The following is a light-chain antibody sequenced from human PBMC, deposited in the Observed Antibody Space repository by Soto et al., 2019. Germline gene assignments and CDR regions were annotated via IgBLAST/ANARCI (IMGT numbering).Light chain of an antibody. CDR3: MQALQTPYT. CDR1: QSLLHSNGYNY. J-gene: IGKJ2*01. V-gene: IGKV2-28*01. CDR2: LGS. Sequence: DIVMTQSPLSLPVTPGEPASISCRSSQSLLHSNGYNYLDWYLQKPGQSPQLLIYLGSTRASGVPDRFSGSGSGTDFTLKISRVEAEDVGVYYCMQALQTPYTFGQGTKREIK.